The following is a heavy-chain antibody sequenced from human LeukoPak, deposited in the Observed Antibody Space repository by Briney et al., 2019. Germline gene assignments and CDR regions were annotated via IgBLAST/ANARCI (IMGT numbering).Heavy chain of an antibody. J-gene: IGHJ4*02. Sequence: ASVKVSCKVSGYTLTELSMHWVRQAPGKGLEWMGGFDPEDGETIYAQKFQGRVTMTEDTSTDTAYMELSSLRSEDTAVYYCATASRLGLGGRYKAAAGTPFDYWGQGTLVTVSS. D-gene: IGHD6-13*01. V-gene: IGHV1-24*01. CDR2: FDPEDGET. CDR3: ATASRLGLGGRYKAAAGTPFDY. CDR1: GYTLTELS.